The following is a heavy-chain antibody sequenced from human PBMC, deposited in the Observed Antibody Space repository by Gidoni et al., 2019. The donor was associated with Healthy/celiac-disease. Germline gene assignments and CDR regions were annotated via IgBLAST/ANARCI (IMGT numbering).Heavy chain of an antibody. CDR3: ARPALEGPAYSSSWYYFDY. Sequence: EVQLVESGGGLVKPGGSLRLSCAASGFTFSSYSMNWVRQAPGKGLEWVSSISSSSSYIYYADSVKGRFTISRDNAKNSLYLQMNSLRAEDTAVYYCARPALEGPAYSSSWYYFDYWGQGTLVTVSS. CDR2: ISSSSSYI. V-gene: IGHV3-21*01. CDR1: GFTFSSYS. D-gene: IGHD6-13*01. J-gene: IGHJ4*02.